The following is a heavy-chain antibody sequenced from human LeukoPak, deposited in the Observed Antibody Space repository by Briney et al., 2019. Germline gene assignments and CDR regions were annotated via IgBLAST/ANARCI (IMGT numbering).Heavy chain of an antibody. D-gene: IGHD5-18*01. V-gene: IGHV1-69*04. CDR2: IIPILGIA. CDR1: GGTFSSYA. J-gene: IGHJ4*02. CDR3: ARDEYSYGPKTDY. Sequence: SVKVSCKASGGTFSSYAISWVRQAPGQGLERMGRIIPILGIANYAQKFQGRVTITADKSTSTAYMELSSLRSEDTAVYYCARDEYSYGPKTDYWGQGTLVTVSS.